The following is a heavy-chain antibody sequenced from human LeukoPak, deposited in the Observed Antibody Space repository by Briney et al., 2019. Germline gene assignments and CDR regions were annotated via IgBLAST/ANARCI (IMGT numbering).Heavy chain of an antibody. J-gene: IGHJ4*02. CDR3: AKRGVVIRGILVIGYHQEAYHYDF. V-gene: IGHV3-23*01. CDR1: GVILSNYA. D-gene: IGHD3-10*01. CDR2: ISERGGST. Sequence: GGSLRLSCVVSGVILSNYAMTWVRQAPGKGLEWVSYISERGGSTTYADSVKGRFTISRDTSLNILYLQINHLTAEDTAVYFCAKRGVVIRGILVIGYHQEAYHYDFWGQGVLVTVSS.